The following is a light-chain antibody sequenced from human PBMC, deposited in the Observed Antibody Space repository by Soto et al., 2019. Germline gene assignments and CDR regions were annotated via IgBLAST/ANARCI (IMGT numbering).Light chain of an antibody. CDR3: QQTYTTPEIT. V-gene: IGKV1-39*01. CDR1: QSISIY. J-gene: IGKJ5*01. Sequence: DIQMTQSPSSPSAPVGDRVTMPCRASQSISIYLNWYQLKPGKAPNLLMYGASYLKSGVPTRFSGSGSGTDFTLTISSLQPEDFAIYYCQQTYTTPEITFGQGTRLEIK. CDR2: GAS.